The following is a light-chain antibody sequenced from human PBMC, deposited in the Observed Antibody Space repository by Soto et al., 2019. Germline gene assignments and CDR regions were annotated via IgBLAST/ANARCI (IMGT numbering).Light chain of an antibody. Sequence: QSVLTQPASVAGSTGQSITISCTGTSRDVGGYAYVYSYQQHPGKAPKLIVYDVSNRPSGVSTHFSGSKSGNTPSLTISGLQSEDEDDYYCSSYTSSRTYVLGTGTKMTVL. CDR1: SRDVGGYAY. CDR3: SSYTSSRTYV. CDR2: DVS. J-gene: IGLJ1*01. V-gene: IGLV2-14*03.